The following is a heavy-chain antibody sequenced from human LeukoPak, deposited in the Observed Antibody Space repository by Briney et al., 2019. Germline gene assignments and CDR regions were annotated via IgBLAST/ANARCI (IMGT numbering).Heavy chain of an antibody. CDR3: ARGRRITGTTPHLPPIDY. J-gene: IGHJ4*02. CDR2: IYYSGST. V-gene: IGHV4-31*03. CDR1: GGSISSGGYY. D-gene: IGHD1-7*01. Sequence: SETLSPTCTVSGGSISSGGYYWSWIRQHPGKGLEWIGYIYYSGSTYYNPSLKSRVTISVDTSKNQFSLKLSSVTAADTAVYYCARGRRITGTTPHLPPIDYWGQGTLVTVSS.